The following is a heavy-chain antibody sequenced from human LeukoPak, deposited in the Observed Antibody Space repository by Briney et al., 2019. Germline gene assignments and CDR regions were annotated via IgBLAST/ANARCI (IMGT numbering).Heavy chain of an antibody. V-gene: IGHV3-21*03. CDR2: ISSSSSYI. CDR1: GFTFSSYS. CDR3: ARDVPHDY. J-gene: IGHJ4*02. Sequence: GGPLRLSCAASGFTFSSYSMNWVRQAPGKALEWVSSISSSSSYIYYADSVKGRFTISRDNAKNSLYLQVNSLRAEDTAVYYCARDVPHDYWGQGNLVTVSS.